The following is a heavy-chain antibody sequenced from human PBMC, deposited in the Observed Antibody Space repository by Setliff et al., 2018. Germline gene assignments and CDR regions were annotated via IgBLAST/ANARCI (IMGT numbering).Heavy chain of an antibody. Sequence: ASVKVSCKVSGYTLTEFAMQWVRQAPGEGLEWMGGFDPENGEMIYAQKFQGRVTMTEDTSTDTAYTELGSLRSEDTAVYYCVEWGGSYYWGQGTLVTVSS. CDR3: VEWGGSYY. CDR1: GYTLTEFA. CDR2: FDPENGEM. D-gene: IGHD1-26*01. V-gene: IGHV1-24*01. J-gene: IGHJ4*02.